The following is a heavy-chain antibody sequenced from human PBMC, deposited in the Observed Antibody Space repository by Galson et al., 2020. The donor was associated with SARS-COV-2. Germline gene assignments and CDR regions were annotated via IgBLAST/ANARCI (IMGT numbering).Heavy chain of an antibody. CDR2: ISAYNGNT. D-gene: IGHD3-16*02. CDR1: GYTFTSYG. CDR3: ARLLTYYDYVWGSYRYGTIDY. V-gene: IGHV1-18*01. J-gene: IGHJ4*02. Sequence: ASVKVSCKASGYTFTSYGISWVRQAPGQGLEWMGWISAYNGNTNYAQKLQGRVTMTTDTSTSTAYMELRSLRSDDTAVYYCARLLTYYDYVWGSYRYGTIDYWGQGTLVTVSS.